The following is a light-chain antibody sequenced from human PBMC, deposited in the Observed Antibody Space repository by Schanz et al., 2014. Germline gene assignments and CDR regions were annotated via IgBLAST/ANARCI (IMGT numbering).Light chain of an antibody. J-gene: IGKJ5*01. CDR3: QQRSNWPLIT. CDR1: QSVSSY. CDR2: DAS. Sequence: DIVLTQSPGTLSLSPGERATLPCRASQSVSSYLAWYQHKPGQAPRLLIYDASNRATGIPARFSGSGSGTDFTLTISSLEPEDFAVYYCQQRSNWPLITFGQGTRLEIK. V-gene: IGKV3-11*01.